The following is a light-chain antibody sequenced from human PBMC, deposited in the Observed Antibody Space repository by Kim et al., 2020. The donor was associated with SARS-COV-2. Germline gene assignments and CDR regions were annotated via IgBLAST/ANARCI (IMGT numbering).Light chain of an antibody. Sequence: APVADLLTITCRASQDIINYLACFQLKPGKAPKLLIYAASALQPGVPSRFSGSGSGTDFTLTVTSLQPEDVATYYCQKCDSAPWTFGQGTKVDIK. CDR1: QDIINY. CDR2: AAS. V-gene: IGKV1-27*01. J-gene: IGKJ1*01. CDR3: QKCDSAPWT.